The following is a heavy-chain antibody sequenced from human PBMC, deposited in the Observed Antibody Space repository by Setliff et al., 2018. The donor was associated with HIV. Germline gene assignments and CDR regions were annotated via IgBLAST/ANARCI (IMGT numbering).Heavy chain of an antibody. Sequence: ETLSLTCNVSGGSISGFFWTWIRQPAGKGLEWIGRIYTSGSTNYNPSLKSRLSMSIDTSKNHFSLRLTSVTAADTAVYYCAREARESYSSSWETFDYWGQGTLVTVSS. J-gene: IGHJ4*02. CDR2: IYTSGST. V-gene: IGHV4-4*07. CDR1: GGSISGFF. D-gene: IGHD6-13*01. CDR3: AREARESYSSSWETFDY.